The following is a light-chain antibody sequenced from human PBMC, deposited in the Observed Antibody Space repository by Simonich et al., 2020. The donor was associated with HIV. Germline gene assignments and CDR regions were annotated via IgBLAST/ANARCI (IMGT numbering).Light chain of an antibody. V-gene: IGKV1-5*03. CDR2: KAS. J-gene: IGKJ4*01. Sequence: DIQMTQSPSTLSASVGDRVTITCRASQSISSWLAWFQQKPGKAPKLLIYKASTLETGVPSRLSGSGSGTEFTLTISSLQPDDFAIYYCQHRSNWPLTFGGGTKVEIK. CDR1: QSISSW. CDR3: QHRSNWPLT.